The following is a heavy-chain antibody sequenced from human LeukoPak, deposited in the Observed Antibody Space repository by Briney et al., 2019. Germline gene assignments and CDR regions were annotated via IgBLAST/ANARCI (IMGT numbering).Heavy chain of an antibody. J-gene: IGHJ6*02. CDR2: ISSGGSTK. D-gene: IGHD3-10*01. CDR3: ARQRGSGSPNYYYYGTDV. CDR1: GFNFSSYE. V-gene: IGHV3-48*03. Sequence: GGSLRLSCAASGFNFSSYEMNWVRQAPGKGLEWVSYISSGGSTKYYTDSVKGRFTFSRDNAKNSLYLQMNSLRAGDTAVYYCARQRGSGSPNYYYYGTDVWGQGTTVTVSS.